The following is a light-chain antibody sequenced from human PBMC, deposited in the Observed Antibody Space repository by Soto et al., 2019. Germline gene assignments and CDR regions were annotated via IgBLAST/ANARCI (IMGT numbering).Light chain of an antibody. J-gene: IGKJ4*01. CDR2: WAS. V-gene: IGKV4-1*01. CDR3: QQYYSTPPHFLP. Sequence: DIVMTPSPDSLAVSLGERATINCKSSQSVLYSSNNKNYLAWYQQKPGQPPKLLIYWASTRDSGVPDRFSGSGSVTDFTLTISSLQAEDVAVYYCQQYYSTPPHFLPFGGGTKVEIK. CDR1: QSVLYSSNNKNY.